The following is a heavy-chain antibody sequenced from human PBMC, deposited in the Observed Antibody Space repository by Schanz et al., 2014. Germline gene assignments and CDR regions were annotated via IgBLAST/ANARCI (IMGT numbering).Heavy chain of an antibody. V-gene: IGHV3-23*04. CDR2: VSRSTPDI. CDR1: GFSFGNYG. Sequence: EVQLVESGGGLVQPGGSLRLSCEASGFSFGNYGMNWVRQAPGKGLEWVSYVSRSTPDIYYADSVKGRFTISRDNSKNTLYLQMNSLRAEDTAVYYCAKDRSWDYDSSGYFDYWGQGTLXTVSS. J-gene: IGHJ4*02. CDR3: AKDRSWDYDSSGYFDY. D-gene: IGHD3-22*01.